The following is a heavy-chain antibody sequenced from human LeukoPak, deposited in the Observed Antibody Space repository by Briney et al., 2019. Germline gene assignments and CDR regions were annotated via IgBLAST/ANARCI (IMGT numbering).Heavy chain of an antibody. CDR3: ARATGSYYSLGY. J-gene: IGHJ4*02. CDR1: GFAFSDYW. Sequence: GGSLRLSCVASGFAFSDYWMTWVRQAPGKGLEWVAIIKPDGSFTNYVDAVKGRFTISRDNAKNSLYLQMNGLRAEDTAVYYCARATGSYYSLGYWGQGTLVTVSS. D-gene: IGHD1-26*01. V-gene: IGHV3-7*01. CDR2: IKPDGSFT.